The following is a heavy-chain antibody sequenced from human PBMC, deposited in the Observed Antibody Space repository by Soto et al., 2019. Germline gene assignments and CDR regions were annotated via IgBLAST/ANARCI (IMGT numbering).Heavy chain of an antibody. CDR1: GGSFSGYY. CDR2: INHSGST. J-gene: IGHJ5*02. Sequence: SETLSLTCAVYGGSFSGYYWSWIRQPPGKGLEWIGEINHSGSTNYNPSLKSRVTISVDTSKNQFSLKLSSVTAADTAVYYCARVQLLDNWFDPWGQGTLVTVSS. V-gene: IGHV4-34*01. D-gene: IGHD2-2*01. CDR3: ARVQLLDNWFDP.